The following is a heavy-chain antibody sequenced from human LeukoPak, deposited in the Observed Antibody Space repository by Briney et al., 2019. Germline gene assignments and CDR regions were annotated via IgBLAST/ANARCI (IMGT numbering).Heavy chain of an antibody. CDR2: ISSSSSYI. Sequence: GGSLRLSCAASGFTFSSYSMNWVRQAPGKGLEWVSSISSSSSYIYYADSVKGRFTISRDNTKNSLYLQMNSLRAEDTAVYYCARDAPSGFFCWGQGTLVTVSS. CDR3: ARDAPSGFFC. V-gene: IGHV3-21*01. D-gene: IGHD6-19*01. CDR1: GFTFSSYS. J-gene: IGHJ4*02.